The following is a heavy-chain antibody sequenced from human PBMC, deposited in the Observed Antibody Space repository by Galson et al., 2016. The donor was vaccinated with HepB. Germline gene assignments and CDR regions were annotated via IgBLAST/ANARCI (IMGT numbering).Heavy chain of an antibody. D-gene: IGHD5-24*01. CDR3: ASEGLGDGKNSLNDYSYYMDV. CDR2: ISSSSTSI. V-gene: IGHV3-21*01. Sequence: SLRLSCAASGFTFSNYSLNWVRQAPGKGLEWVSSISSSSTSIYYADSVKGRFTISIDNAKNSLYLQISSLRAEDTAVYYCASEGLGDGKNSLNDYSYYMDVWGKGTTVTVS. CDR1: GFTFSNYS. J-gene: IGHJ6*03.